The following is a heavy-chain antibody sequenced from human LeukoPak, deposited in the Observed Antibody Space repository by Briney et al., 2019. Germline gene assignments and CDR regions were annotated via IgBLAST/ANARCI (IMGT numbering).Heavy chain of an antibody. CDR3: ARDSAYAFDI. Sequence: GGSLRLSCAASGFTFSDYSMNWVRQAPGKGLEWLSYISSRSSTIWYEDSVKGRFTISRDNAKNSLYLQMNSLRDEDTAVYYCARDSAYAFDIWGQGTKVTVSS. CDR2: ISSRSSTI. J-gene: IGHJ3*02. V-gene: IGHV3-48*02. CDR1: GFTFSDYS. D-gene: IGHD1-26*01.